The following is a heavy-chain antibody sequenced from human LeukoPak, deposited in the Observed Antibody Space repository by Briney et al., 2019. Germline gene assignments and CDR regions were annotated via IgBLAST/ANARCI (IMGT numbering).Heavy chain of an antibody. V-gene: IGHV3-23*01. J-gene: IGHJ4*02. Sequence: QPGGSLRLSCAASGFTFSTYAMSWVRQSPGKGLEWVSAISGSDAGTYYADSVKGRFTISRDNSKNTLYLQMNSLRAEDTATYYCAKGSLGSCRDVICYSLDYWGQGSLVTVSS. CDR3: AKGSLGSCRDVICYSLDY. CDR1: GFTFSTYA. CDR2: ISGSDAGT. D-gene: IGHD2-15*01.